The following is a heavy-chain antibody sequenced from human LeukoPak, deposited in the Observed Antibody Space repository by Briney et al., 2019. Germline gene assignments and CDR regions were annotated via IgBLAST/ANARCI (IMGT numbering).Heavy chain of an antibody. CDR1: GYTFTSYG. V-gene: IGHV1-69*04. D-gene: IGHD3-16*02. Sequence: SVKVSCKASGYTFTSYGISWVRQAPGQGLEWMGRIIPILGIANYAQKFQGRVTITADKSTSTAYMELSSLRSEDTAVYYCAGYSLTGSYYYYGMDVWGQGTTVTVSS. CDR2: IIPILGIA. CDR3: AGYSLTGSYYYYGMDV. J-gene: IGHJ6*02.